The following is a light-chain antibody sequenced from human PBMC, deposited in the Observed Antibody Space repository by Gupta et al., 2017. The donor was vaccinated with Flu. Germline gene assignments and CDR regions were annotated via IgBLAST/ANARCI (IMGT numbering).Light chain of an antibody. CDR1: SNDVGGSNR. J-gene: IGLJ1*01. V-gene: IGLV2-11*01. Sequence: SAPTQPRSVSGSPGQSVTISCTGTSNDVGGSNRVSWYEQRPGKAAKLILYDVTERPSGVPDRFSGSKSGNTASLTISGLQADDEADYYCSSHAGRVTWVFGTGTTVTVL. CDR2: DVT. CDR3: SSHAGRVTWV.